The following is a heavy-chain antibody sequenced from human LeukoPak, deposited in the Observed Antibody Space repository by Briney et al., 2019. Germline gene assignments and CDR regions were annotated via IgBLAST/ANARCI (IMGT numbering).Heavy chain of an antibody. CDR1: GFSLSSYG. CDR2: ISYDGNNK. CDR3: ATRGSYFEDF. J-gene: IGHJ4*02. D-gene: IGHD1-26*01. V-gene: IGHV3-30*03. Sequence: PGGSLRLSCAVSGFSLSSYGMHWARQAPGKGLEWVAFISYDGNNKYYADSVKGRLTISRDTSKNMLFLQMNSLRAEDTAVYYCATRGSYFEDFWGQGTLVTVSS.